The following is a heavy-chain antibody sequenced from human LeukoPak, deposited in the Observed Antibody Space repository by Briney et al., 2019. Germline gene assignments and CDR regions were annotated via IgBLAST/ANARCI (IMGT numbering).Heavy chain of an antibody. V-gene: IGHV1-2*02. J-gene: IGHJ4*02. D-gene: IGHD6-6*01. CDR2: NNSNSDGT. CDR3: ARLANRSSI. Sequence: ASVKASCKASGYTFTGYYMHWVRQAPGQGVEWMRWNNSNSDGTNYAQKFQSRVTMSRDTSISTAYMELSRLRSDDTAVYYCARLANRSSIWGQGTQVTVSP. CDR1: GYTFTGYY.